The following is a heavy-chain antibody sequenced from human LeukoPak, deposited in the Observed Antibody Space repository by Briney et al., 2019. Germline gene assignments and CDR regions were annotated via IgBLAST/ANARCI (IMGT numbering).Heavy chain of an antibody. J-gene: IGHJ4*02. CDR1: GFTFSDYY. CDR3: ARDGKWLRLRGMDY. Sequence: GGSLRLSCAASGFTFSDYYMSWIRQAPGKGLEWVAVISYDGSNKYYADSVKGRFTISRDNSKNTLYLQMNSLRAEDTAVYYCARDGKWLRLRGMDYWGQGTLVTVSS. D-gene: IGHD5-12*01. CDR2: ISYDGSNK. V-gene: IGHV3-30-3*01.